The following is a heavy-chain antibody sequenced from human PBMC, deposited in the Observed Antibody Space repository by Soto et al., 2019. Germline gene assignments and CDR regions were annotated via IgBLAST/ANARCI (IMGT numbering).Heavy chain of an antibody. CDR1: GFTFRNYA. D-gene: IGHD3-3*01. CDR3: VKDWSGGKCPCMDV. V-gene: IGHV3-23*01. J-gene: IGHJ6*02. CDR2: VSDSGVDT. Sequence: GGSLRLSCVVSGFTFRNYAMTWVRQAPGQGLEWVSSVSDSGVDTHYVDSVKGRFTISRDNSRKTLYLQMNSLRAEDTAVYYCVKDWSGGKCPCMDVWGQGTTVTVSS.